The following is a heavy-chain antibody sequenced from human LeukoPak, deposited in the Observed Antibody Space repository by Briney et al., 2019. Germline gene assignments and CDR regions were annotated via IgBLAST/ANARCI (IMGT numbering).Heavy chain of an antibody. D-gene: IGHD6-19*01. CDR2: IYYSGST. CDR3: ARHVEQRLTPFDY. V-gene: IGHV4-59*08. J-gene: IGHJ4*02. Sequence: PSETLSLTCTVSGGSISSYYWSWIRQPPGKGLEWIGYIYYSGSTNYNPSLKSRVTISVDTSKNQFSLKLSSVTAADTAVYYCARHVEQRLTPFDYCGQGILVTVSS. CDR1: GGSISSYY.